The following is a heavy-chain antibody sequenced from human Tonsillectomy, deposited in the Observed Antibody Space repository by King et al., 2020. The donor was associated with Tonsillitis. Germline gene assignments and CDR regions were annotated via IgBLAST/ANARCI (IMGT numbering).Heavy chain of an antibody. Sequence: VQLVESGGGLVQPGGSLRLSCAASGVTFSSFALSWVRQTPAKGLEWVSTGSASGGGTSYADSVKGRFTISKDDSKNTVFLQMNSLGADDTAVYFCAKQPIAVAVNWYFDLWGRGTLVTVSS. V-gene: IGHV3-23*04. J-gene: IGHJ2*01. D-gene: IGHD6-19*01. CDR3: AKQPIAVAVNWYFDL. CDR2: GSASGGGT. CDR1: GVTFSSFA.